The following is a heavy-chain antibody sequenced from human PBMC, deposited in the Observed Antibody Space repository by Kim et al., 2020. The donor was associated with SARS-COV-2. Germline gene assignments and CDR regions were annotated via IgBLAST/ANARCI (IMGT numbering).Heavy chain of an antibody. Sequence: SETLSLTCAVYGGSFSGYYLSWIRQPPGKGLEWIGEINHSGSTNYNPSLKSRVTISVDTSKNQFALKLSSVTGADTAVYYCARSEYSSSWFGVIYYFDYWGKRTRVTGSS. CDR1: GGSFSGYY. CDR2: INHSGST. CDR3: ARSEYSSSWFGVIYYFDY. V-gene: IGHV4-34*01. J-gene: IGHJ4*02. D-gene: IGHD6-13*01.